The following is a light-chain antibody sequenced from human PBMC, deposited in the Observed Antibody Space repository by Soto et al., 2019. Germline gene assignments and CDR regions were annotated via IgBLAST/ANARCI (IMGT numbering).Light chain of an antibody. CDR1: QSVRSSY. Sequence: EIVLTQSPGTLCWSAGERATLSCRASQSVRSSYLAWYQQKLGQAPRLLIYGVSNRATGIPDRFSGSGSGTDFTLTISRLESEDFAVYYCQQYGTSPRTFGQGTKVEIK. CDR2: GVS. CDR3: QQYGTSPRT. V-gene: IGKV3-20*01. J-gene: IGKJ1*01.